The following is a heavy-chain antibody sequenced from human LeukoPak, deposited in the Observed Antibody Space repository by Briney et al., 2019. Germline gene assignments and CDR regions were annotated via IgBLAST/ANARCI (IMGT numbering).Heavy chain of an antibody. CDR2: IYYSGST. J-gene: IGHJ5*02. D-gene: IGHD2-2*01. V-gene: IGHV4-31*03. CDR3: ARELLPAAMGGWFDP. Sequence: SQTLSLTCTVSGGSISSSGYYWSWIRQHPGKGLEWIGNIYYSGSTSYNPSLKSRVSTSVDTSKNQFSLKLSSVTAADTAVYYCARELLPAAMGGWFDPWGQGTLVTVSS. CDR1: GGSISSSGYY.